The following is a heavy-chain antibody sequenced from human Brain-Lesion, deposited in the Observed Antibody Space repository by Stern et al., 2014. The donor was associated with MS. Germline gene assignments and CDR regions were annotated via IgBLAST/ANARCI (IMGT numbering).Heavy chain of an antibody. V-gene: IGHV4-39*01. D-gene: IGHD2-15*01. CDR2: IYYSGNT. CDR3: AGEEDIRYCSGGSCTGNWFDP. Sequence: VQLQESGPGLVKPSETLSLTCTVAGGSVSSTSYAWAWIRQHPGKGLEWIGTIYYSGNTYYSPSLKSRLTISLHTSKNQFSLQVRSVTAADTAVYYCAGEEDIRYCSGGSCTGNWFDPWGQGTLVTVSS. J-gene: IGHJ5*02. CDR1: GGSVSSTSYA.